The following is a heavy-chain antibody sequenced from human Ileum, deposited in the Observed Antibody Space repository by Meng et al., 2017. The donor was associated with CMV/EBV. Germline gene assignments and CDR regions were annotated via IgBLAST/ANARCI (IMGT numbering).Heavy chain of an antibody. CDR1: GFTFSSYW. CDR2: INSDGSST. Sequence: GESLKISCAASGFTFSSYWMHWVRQAPGKGLVLVSRINSDGSSTSYADFVKGRFTISRDNAKNTPYLQMNSLRAEDTAVYYCARGRDFWSGYYSYYYYYGMDVWGQGTTVTVSS. CDR3: ARGRDFWSGYYSYYYYYGMDV. V-gene: IGHV3-74*01. D-gene: IGHD3-3*01. J-gene: IGHJ6*02.